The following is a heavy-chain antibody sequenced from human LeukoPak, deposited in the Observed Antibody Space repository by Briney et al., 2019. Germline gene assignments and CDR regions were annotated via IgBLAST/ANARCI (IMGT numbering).Heavy chain of an antibody. D-gene: IGHD1-26*01. Sequence: GASVKVSCKASGYTFTGYYMHWVRQAPGQGLEWMGRINPNSGDTNYAQKFQGRGTMTRDTSISTAYMELSRLRSDDTAVYYCARVGATYSGDPWGQGTLVTVSS. V-gene: IGHV1-2*06. J-gene: IGHJ5*02. CDR1: GYTFTGYY. CDR3: ARVGATYSGDP. CDR2: INPNSGDT.